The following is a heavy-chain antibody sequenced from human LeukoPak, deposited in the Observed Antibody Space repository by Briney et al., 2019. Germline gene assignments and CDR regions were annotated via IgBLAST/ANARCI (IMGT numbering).Heavy chain of an antibody. V-gene: IGHV1-2*02. CDR3: ARGMDAEAFQN. CDR1: GYRFTAYP. J-gene: IGHJ1*01. Sequence: ASVKVSCKTSGYRFTAYPLHWVRQAPGQGLEWLGWMNPHSGETSNAQKFQGRVTMTRDTSISVAYMELSSLRSDDTAVYYCARGMDAEAFQNWGQGTLGTVSS. CDR2: MNPHSGET. D-gene: IGHD2-2*03.